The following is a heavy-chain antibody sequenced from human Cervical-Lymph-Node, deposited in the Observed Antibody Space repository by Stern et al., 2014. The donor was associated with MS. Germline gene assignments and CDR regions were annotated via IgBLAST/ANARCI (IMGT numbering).Heavy chain of an antibody. CDR2: SNPNSGGT. D-gene: IGHD6-19*01. Sequence: DQLVESGAEVKKPGASVKVSCKASGYTFTDYYMHWVRQAPGQGLEWMGRSNPNSGGTNYAQKFQGWVTMTRDTSLSTAYMDLSRLRSDDTAVYYCARGGRSSGWSPPDAFDIWGQGTMVTVSS. CDR3: ARGGRSSGWSPPDAFDI. CDR1: GYTFTDYY. V-gene: IGHV1-2*04. J-gene: IGHJ3*02.